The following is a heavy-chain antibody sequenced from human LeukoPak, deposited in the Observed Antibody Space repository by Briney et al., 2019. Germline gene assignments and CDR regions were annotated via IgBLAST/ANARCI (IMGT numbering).Heavy chain of an antibody. J-gene: IGHJ4*02. D-gene: IGHD3-22*01. CDR1: GYSISSGYY. CDR2: IYHSGSP. V-gene: IGHV4-38-2*02. CDR3: ARVISDDSSGYFDY. Sequence: SETLSLTCTVSGYSISSGYYWGWIRQPPGKGLEWIGSIYHSGSPYYNPSLKSRVTISVDTSKNQFSLKLSSVTAADTAVYYCARVISDDSSGYFDYWGQGTLVTVSS.